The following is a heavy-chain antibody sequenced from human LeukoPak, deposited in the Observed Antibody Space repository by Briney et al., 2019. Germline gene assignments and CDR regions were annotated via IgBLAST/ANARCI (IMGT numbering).Heavy chain of an antibody. CDR2: ISTYNGIT. V-gene: IGHV1-18*04. D-gene: IGHD2-21*02. Sequence: GTLYLSPKPSAHTPTSSGITSVLQPPSHTLKWMGWISTYNGITNPAQKLQGRVTMTTDTSTSTAYMELRSLRSDDTAVYYCARGGDLYGMDVWGKGTTVTVSS. CDR1: AHTPTSSG. J-gene: IGHJ6*04. CDR3: ARGGDLYGMDV.